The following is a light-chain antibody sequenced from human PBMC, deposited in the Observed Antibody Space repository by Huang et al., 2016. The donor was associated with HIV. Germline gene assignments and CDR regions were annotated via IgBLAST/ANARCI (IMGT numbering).Light chain of an antibody. CDR2: GTS. J-gene: IGKJ2*01. CDR3: HQANDFPYT. CDR1: QVTSGW. V-gene: IGKV1D-12*01. Sequence: DIQMAQSPSSVSASVGDTVTITCRASQVTSGWLAWYQQKPGKAPKLLIFGTSILQSGVPSRFSVSGSETDFTLTTSSLQPEDFATYYCHQANDFPYTFGQGTKLEIK.